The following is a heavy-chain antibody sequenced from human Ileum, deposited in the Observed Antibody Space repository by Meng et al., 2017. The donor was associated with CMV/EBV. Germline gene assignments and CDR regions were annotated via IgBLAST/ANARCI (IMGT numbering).Heavy chain of an antibody. CDR1: GGSISSYY. Sequence: ETLSLTCTVSGGSISSYYWSWIRQPPGRGLEWVAYIKQDGSAQYHVDSVKGRFTISRDNAKNSLYLQMSSLRVEDTAMYYCARGWGRFDYWGQGTLVTVSS. V-gene: IGHV3-7*01. D-gene: IGHD7-27*01. J-gene: IGHJ4*02. CDR3: ARGWGRFDY. CDR2: IKQDGSAQ.